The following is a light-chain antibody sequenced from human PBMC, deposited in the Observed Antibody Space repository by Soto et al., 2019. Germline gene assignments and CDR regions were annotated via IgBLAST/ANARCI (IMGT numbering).Light chain of an antibody. Sequence: QTVVTQEPSFSVSPGGTVTLTCGLSSGSVSTSYYPSWYQQTPGQAPRTLIYSTNTRSPGVPDRFSGSILGNKAALTITGAQAEDESDYYCLLYMNYGVSVFGTGTKVT. V-gene: IGLV8-61*01. CDR1: SGSVSTSYY. J-gene: IGLJ1*01. CDR2: STN. CDR3: LLYMNYGVSV.